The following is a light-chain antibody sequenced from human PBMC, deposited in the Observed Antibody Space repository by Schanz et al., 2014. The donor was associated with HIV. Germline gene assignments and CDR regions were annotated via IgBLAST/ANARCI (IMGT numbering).Light chain of an antibody. V-gene: IGKV3-15*01. CDR1: QTVSSN. J-gene: IGKJ4*01. CDR3: QQRGDWPALT. Sequence: EIVLTQSPVILSLSPGERATLSCRASQTVSSNSLGWYQQKRGQVPRLLIYGASTRATGIPARFSGSGSGTEFTLTISSLQSEDFAVYYCQQRGDWPALTFGGGTKVEMK. CDR2: GAS.